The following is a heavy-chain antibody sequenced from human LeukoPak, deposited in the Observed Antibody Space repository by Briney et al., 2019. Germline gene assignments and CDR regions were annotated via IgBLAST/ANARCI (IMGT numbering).Heavy chain of an antibody. CDR1: GFIFSTYG. J-gene: IGHJ4*02. V-gene: IGHV3-30*02. CDR3: GNHDSSSDY. CDR2: IRSDGSDK. D-gene: IGHD5-12*01. Sequence: GGSLRLSCAASGFIFSTYGMHWVRQAPGKGLEWVAFIRSDGSDKSYAGSVKGRFTIPRDNSKNTLYLQMNTLRAEDTAVYYCGNHDSSSDYWGQGTLVTVSS.